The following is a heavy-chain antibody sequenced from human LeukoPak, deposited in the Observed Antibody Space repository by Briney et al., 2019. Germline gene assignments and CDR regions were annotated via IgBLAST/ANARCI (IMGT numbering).Heavy chain of an antibody. Sequence: SETLSLTCAVYGGSFSSYYWSWIRQPPGKGLEWIGYIYYSGSTNYNPSLKSRVTISVDTSKNQFSLKLSSVTAADTAVYYCARYDSSGYSPDAFDIWGQGTMVTVSS. CDR2: IYYSGST. J-gene: IGHJ3*02. CDR3: ARYDSSGYSPDAFDI. D-gene: IGHD3-22*01. V-gene: IGHV4-59*08. CDR1: GGSFSSYY.